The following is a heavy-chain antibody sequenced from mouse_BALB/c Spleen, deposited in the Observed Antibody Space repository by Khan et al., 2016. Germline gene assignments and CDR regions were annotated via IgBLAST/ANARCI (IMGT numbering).Heavy chain of an antibody. CDR3: TRVDTTGYAWFAY. J-gene: IGHJ3*01. CDR2: IYPGNTDV. D-gene: IGHD3-2*01. CDR1: GYTFSNYW. V-gene: IGHV1-5*01. Sequence: VQLQQSGTVLARPGASVKMSCKASGYTFSNYWMHWMKQRPGQGLEWIGVIYPGNTDVTYNQKFKGKAELTAVASTSTAYMELSSLTNEDSAVYYCTRVDTTGYAWFAYWGQGTLVTVSA.